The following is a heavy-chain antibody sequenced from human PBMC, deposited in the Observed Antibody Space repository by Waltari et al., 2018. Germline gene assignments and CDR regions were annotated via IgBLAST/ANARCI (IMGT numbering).Heavy chain of an antibody. V-gene: IGHV3-9*01. J-gene: IGHJ4*02. Sequence: EIQLVQSGGGSVQPGKSLTLSCAASGFTFDDYAMQWVRQVPGGGMEWVSSISWNSGRIKYADSVKGRFTISRDNAKTSVYMQMNSLKIEDTAVYYCAKELRSLERGFDLWGQGTPVIVSS. CDR3: AKELRSLERGFDL. CDR2: ISWNSGRI. CDR1: GFTFDDYA. D-gene: IGHD3-3*01.